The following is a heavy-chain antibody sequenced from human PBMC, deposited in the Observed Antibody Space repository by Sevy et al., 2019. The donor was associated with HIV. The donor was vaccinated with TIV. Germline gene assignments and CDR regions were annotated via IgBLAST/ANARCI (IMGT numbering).Heavy chain of an antibody. J-gene: IGHJ3*02. Sequence: ASVKVSCKASGYTFTSYGISWVRQAPGLGLEWMGWISAYNGNTNYAQKLQGRVTMTTDTSTSTAYMELRSLRSDDTAVYYCARDPYYYDSSGYYYGAFDIWGQGTMVTVSS. D-gene: IGHD3-22*01. V-gene: IGHV1-18*01. CDR1: GYTFTSYG. CDR3: ARDPYYYDSSGYYYGAFDI. CDR2: ISAYNGNT.